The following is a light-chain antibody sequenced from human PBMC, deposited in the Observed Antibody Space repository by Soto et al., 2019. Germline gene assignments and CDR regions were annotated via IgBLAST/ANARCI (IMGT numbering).Light chain of an antibody. J-gene: IGLJ1*01. Sequence: QPVLTQPPSASGTPGQRVTISCSTSSSNLGDNTVNWYQQVPGTAPKLLIYSYDQRPSGVPDRFSGSKSGTSASLAISGLQSEDEADYYCAAWDASLDGDVFGTGTKLTVL. CDR3: AAWDASLDGDV. V-gene: IGLV1-44*01. CDR1: SSNLGDNT. CDR2: SYD.